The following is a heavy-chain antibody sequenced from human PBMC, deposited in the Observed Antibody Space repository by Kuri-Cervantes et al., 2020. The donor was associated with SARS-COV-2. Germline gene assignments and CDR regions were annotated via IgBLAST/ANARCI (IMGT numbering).Heavy chain of an antibody. V-gene: IGHV3-53*01. CDR2: IYTGGDT. D-gene: IGHD3-22*01. Sequence: GESLKISCAASGITVNSNYMSWVRQAPGKGLEWVSIIYTGGDTYYADSVKGRFTIARDISKNTLYLQLNSLKNEDTAVYYCARVTVTTIVGGYWFDLWGQGTLVTVSS. CDR1: GITVNSNY. CDR3: ARVTVTTIVGGYWFDL. J-gene: IGHJ5*02.